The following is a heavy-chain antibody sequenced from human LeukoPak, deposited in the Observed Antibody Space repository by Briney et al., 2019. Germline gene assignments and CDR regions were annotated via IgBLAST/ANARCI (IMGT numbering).Heavy chain of an antibody. CDR3: AKGPFSTYDYYGLDV. CDR1: GFTFSSHA. V-gene: IGHV3-23*01. CDR2: ISDRGGST. J-gene: IGHJ6*02. Sequence: GGSLRLSCVASGFTFSSHALSWVRQAPGKGLECVSSISDRGGSTYYADSVKGRFTISRDNSKNMLYLQVNSLRAEDTAVYFCAKGPFSTYDYYGLDVWGQGTTVTVSS. D-gene: IGHD2-2*01.